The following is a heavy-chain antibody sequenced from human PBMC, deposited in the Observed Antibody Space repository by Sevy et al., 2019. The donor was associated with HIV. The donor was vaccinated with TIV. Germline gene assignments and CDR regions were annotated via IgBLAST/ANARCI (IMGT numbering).Heavy chain of an antibody. CDR3: ARMVGDWFFDY. V-gene: IGHV3-48*03. J-gene: IGHJ4*02. D-gene: IGHD3-9*01. Sequence: GGSLRLSCAGSGFIFSNYEMNWVRQAPGKGLEWLSYINKSDNRATFYAESVKGRFTVSRDNVKNSVFLQMNSLRVEDSALYYCARMVGDWFFDYWGQGALVTVSS. CDR2: INKSDNRAT. CDR1: GFIFSNYE.